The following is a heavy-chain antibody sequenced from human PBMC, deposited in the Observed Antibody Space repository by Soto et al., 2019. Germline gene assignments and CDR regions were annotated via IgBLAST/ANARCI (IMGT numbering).Heavy chain of an antibody. CDR2: IKSKTDGGTT. D-gene: IGHD2-2*01. Sequence: PGGSLRLSCAASGFTFSNAWMSWVRQAPGKGLEWVGRIKSKTDGGTTDYAAPVKGRFTISRDDSKNTLYLQMNSLKTEDTAVYYCTTDNQYCSSTSCENFDYWGQGTLVTVSS. CDR3: TTDNQYCSSTSCENFDY. V-gene: IGHV3-15*01. J-gene: IGHJ4*02. CDR1: GFTFSNAW.